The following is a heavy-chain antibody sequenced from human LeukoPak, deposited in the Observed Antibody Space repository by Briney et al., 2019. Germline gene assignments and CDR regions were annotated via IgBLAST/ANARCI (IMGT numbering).Heavy chain of an antibody. J-gene: IGHJ6*02. CDR1: GFTFDDYA. D-gene: IGHD6-13*01. CDR3: AKALLVRIAAAGTGGYYGMDV. V-gene: IGHV3-9*01. Sequence: PGRSLRLSCAASGFTFDDYAMHWVRQAPGKGLEWVSGISWNSGSIGYADSVKGRFTISRDNAKNSLYLQMNSLRAEDTALYYCAKALLVRIAAAGTGGYYGMDVWGQGTTVTVSS. CDR2: ISWNSGSI.